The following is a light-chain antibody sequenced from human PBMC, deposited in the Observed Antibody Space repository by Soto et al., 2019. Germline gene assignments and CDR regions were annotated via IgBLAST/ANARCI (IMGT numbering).Light chain of an antibody. CDR3: QQYTSAPDT. Sequence: DIQMTQSPSSLSASVGDRVTITCRASQGISNYLAWYQQEPGKVPKLLIYAASTLQSGVPSRFSGSGSGTDFTLTISSLQPEDVATDYYQQYTSAPDTFGQGTNVEIK. J-gene: IGKJ1*01. V-gene: IGKV1-27*01. CDR1: QGISNY. CDR2: AAS.